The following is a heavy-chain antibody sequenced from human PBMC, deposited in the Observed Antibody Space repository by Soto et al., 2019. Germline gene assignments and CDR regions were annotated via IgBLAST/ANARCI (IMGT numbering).Heavy chain of an antibody. Sequence: GESLKISCKGSGYSFTSYWIGWVRQMPGKGLEWMGIIYPGDSDTRYSPSFQGQVTISADKSISTAYLQWSSLKASDTAMYYCARFDSSSWSSPEYYCYYGMDVWGQGTTVTVSS. CDR3: ARFDSSSWSSPEYYCYYGMDV. J-gene: IGHJ6*02. D-gene: IGHD6-13*01. CDR1: GYSFTSYW. V-gene: IGHV5-51*01. CDR2: IYPGDSDT.